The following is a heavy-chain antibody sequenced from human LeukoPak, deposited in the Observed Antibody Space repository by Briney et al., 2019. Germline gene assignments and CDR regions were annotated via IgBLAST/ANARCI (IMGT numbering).Heavy chain of an antibody. Sequence: GGSLRLSCAASGFTFSSYSMNWVRQAPGKGLEWVSSISSSDSYIYYADSVKGRFTISRDNAKNSLYLQMNSLRAEDTAVYYCARDYAEGYCSSTSCCGAGGYNWFDPWGQGTLVTVSS. CDR1: GFTFSSYS. D-gene: IGHD2-2*01. J-gene: IGHJ5*02. CDR3: ARDYAEGYCSSTSCCGAGGYNWFDP. CDR2: ISSSDSYI. V-gene: IGHV3-21*01.